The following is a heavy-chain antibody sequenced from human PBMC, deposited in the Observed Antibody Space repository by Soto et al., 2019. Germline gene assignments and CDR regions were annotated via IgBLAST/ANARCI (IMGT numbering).Heavy chain of an antibody. V-gene: IGHV4-59*01. Sequence: QVQLLESGPGLVKPSETLSLTCTVSSGSIGTYYWNWIRQPPGKGLEWIAYIDYSGSTNSNPSLKGRLTISIDTSKNQFSLKLSSVTAADTAVYYCARGRRSSGRHDASDIWGQGTMVTVSS. CDR3: ARGRRSSGRHDASDI. CDR2: IDYSGST. D-gene: IGHD1-26*01. CDR1: SGSIGTYY. J-gene: IGHJ3*02.